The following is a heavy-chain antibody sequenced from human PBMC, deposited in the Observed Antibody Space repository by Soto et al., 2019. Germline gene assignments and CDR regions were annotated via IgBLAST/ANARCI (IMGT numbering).Heavy chain of an antibody. J-gene: IGHJ5*02. CDR1: AGSITTSY. Sequence: SETLSLTCTVSAGSITTSYWSWIRQPLGKALEWIGYISYRGSTNYNPSLKSRLTISIDTSKSRISLKLTSMTTADTAVYYCASSGIVGREVNTWFDPWGQGTQVTVSS. CDR3: ASSGIVGREVNTWFDP. CDR2: ISYRGST. D-gene: IGHD6-6*01. V-gene: IGHV4-59*01.